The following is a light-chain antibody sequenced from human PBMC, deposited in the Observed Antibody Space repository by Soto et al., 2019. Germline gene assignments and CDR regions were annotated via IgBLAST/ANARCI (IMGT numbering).Light chain of an antibody. CDR2: GAS. V-gene: IGKV3-15*01. Sequence: ELVLLQSPATLPVSPVARAPPSCRASQSVSSNLAWYQQKPGQAPRFLIYGASTRATGIPARFSGSGSGTEFTLTISSLQSEDFAVYYCQKYNTWTWTFGQGNKVDIK. CDR3: QKYNTWTWT. CDR1: QSVSSN. J-gene: IGKJ1*01.